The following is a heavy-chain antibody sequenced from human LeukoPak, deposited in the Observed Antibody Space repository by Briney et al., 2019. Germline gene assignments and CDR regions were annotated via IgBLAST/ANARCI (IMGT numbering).Heavy chain of an antibody. V-gene: IGHV1-2*02. Sequence: ASVKVSCKASGYTFTSYGISWVRQAPGQGLEWMGWINPNSGGTNYAQKFQGRVTMTRDTSISTAYMELSRLRSDDTAVYYCARGAAAGTFSWFDPWGQGTLVTVSS. CDR2: INPNSGGT. CDR1: GYTFTSYG. D-gene: IGHD6-13*01. J-gene: IGHJ5*02. CDR3: ARGAAAGTFSWFDP.